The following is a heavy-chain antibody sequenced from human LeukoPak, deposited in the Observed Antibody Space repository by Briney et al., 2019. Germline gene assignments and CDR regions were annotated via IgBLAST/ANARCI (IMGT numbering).Heavy chain of an antibody. Sequence: GGSLRLSCAASGFTVSSNYMSWVRQAPGKGLEWVSVIYSGGSTYYADSVKGRFTISRDNSKNTLYLQMNSLRAEDTAVYYCAKTPNYYDSSLPFDYWGQGTLVTVSS. CDR1: GFTVSSNY. D-gene: IGHD3-22*01. CDR3: AKTPNYYDSSLPFDY. V-gene: IGHV3-53*01. J-gene: IGHJ4*02. CDR2: IYSGGST.